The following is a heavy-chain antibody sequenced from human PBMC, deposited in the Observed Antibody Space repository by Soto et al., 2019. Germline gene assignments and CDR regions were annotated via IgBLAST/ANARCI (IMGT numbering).Heavy chain of an antibody. V-gene: IGHV1-69*06. Sequence: RASVKVSCKASGGTFSSYAISWVRQAPGQGLEWMGGIIPIFGTANYAQKFQGRVTITADKSTSTAYMELSSLRSEDTAVYYCARERVGATMRSAFDIWGQGTMVTVSS. D-gene: IGHD1-26*01. CDR1: GGTFSSYA. CDR3: ARERVGATMRSAFDI. J-gene: IGHJ3*02. CDR2: IIPIFGTA.